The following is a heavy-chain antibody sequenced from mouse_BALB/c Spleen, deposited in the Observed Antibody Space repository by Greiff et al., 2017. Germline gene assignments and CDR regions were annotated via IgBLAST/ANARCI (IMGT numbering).Heavy chain of an antibody. D-gene: IGHD1-1*01. CDR1: GFNIKDTY. Sequence: EVQLVESGAELVKPGASVKLSCTASGFNIKDTYMHWVKQRPEQGLEWIGRIDPANGNTKYDPKFQGKATITADTSSNTAYLQLSSLTSEDTAVFYCASGTTVVEDYFDYWGQGTTLTVSS. CDR3: ASGTTVVEDYFDY. J-gene: IGHJ2*01. CDR2: IDPANGNT. V-gene: IGHV14-3*02.